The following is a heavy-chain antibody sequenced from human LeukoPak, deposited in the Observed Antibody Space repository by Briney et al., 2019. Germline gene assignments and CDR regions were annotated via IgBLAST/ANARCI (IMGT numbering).Heavy chain of an antibody. V-gene: IGHV3-30*02. CDR2: IRYDGSNK. CDR3: AKDPSVGDSSGSLVY. D-gene: IGHD3-22*01. CDR1: GFTFSSYG. J-gene: IGHJ4*02. Sequence: PGGSLRLSCAASGFTFSSYGMHWVRQAPGKGLEWVAFIRYDGSNKYYADSVKGRFTISRDNSKNTLYLQMNSLRAEDTAVYYCAKDPSVGDSSGSLVYWGQGTLVTVSS.